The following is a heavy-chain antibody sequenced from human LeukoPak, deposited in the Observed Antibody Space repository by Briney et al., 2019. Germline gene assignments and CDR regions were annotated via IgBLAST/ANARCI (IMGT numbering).Heavy chain of an antibody. Sequence: GASVKVSCKASGYTFSSYGISWVRQAPGQGLEWMGWISAYNGNTDYAQKLQGRVTMTTDTSTSTAYMELRSLRSDDTAVYYCARAERYCSSTSCYGGYGLWFGHIDPFYYFDYWGQGTLVTVSS. J-gene: IGHJ4*02. D-gene: IGHD2-2*01. CDR1: GYTFSSYG. V-gene: IGHV1-18*01. CDR3: ARAERYCSSTSCYGGYGLWFGHIDPFYYFDY. CDR2: ISAYNGNT.